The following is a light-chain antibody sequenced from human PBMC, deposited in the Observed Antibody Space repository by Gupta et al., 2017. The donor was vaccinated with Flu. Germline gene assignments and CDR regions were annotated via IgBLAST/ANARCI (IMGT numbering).Light chain of an antibody. CDR3: QVWDSSSDHYV. V-gene: IGLV3-21*02. CDR1: NIGSKS. Sequence: SYVLTHPPSVSVASAPTARITWGGNNIGSKSVHWYQQKPGQAPVLVVYDDSDRPSGIPERFSGSNSGNTATLTISRVEAGDEADYYCQVWDSSSDHYVFGTGTKVTVL. CDR2: DDS. J-gene: IGLJ1*01.